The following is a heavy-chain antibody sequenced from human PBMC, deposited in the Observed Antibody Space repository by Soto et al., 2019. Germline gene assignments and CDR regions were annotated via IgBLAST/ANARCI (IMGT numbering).Heavy chain of an antibody. CDR2: IWYDGSNK. J-gene: IGHJ6*02. CDR3: ARDAYSSSWYPPYYYGMDV. D-gene: IGHD6-13*01. Sequence: QVQLVESGGGVVQPGRSLRLSCAASGFTFSSYGMHWVRQAPGKGLEWVAVIWYDGSNKYYADSVKGRFTISRDNSKNPLYLQMNRLRAEDTAVYYCARDAYSSSWYPPYYYGMDVWGQGTTVTVSS. V-gene: IGHV3-33*01. CDR1: GFTFSSYG.